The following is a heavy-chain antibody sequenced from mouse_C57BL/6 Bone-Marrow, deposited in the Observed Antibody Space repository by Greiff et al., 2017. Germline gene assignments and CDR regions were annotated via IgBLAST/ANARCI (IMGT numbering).Heavy chain of an antibody. CDR1: GFNIKDDY. J-gene: IGHJ1*03. Sequence: VQLQQSGAELVRPGASVKLSCTASGFNIKDDYMHWVKQRPEQSLEWIGWFDPENGDTEYASKFQGKATITADTSSNTAYLQLSSLTSEDTAVYYCTYYYGSSGWYFDVWGTGTTVTVSS. V-gene: IGHV14-4*01. CDR3: TYYYGSSGWYFDV. CDR2: FDPENGDT. D-gene: IGHD1-1*01.